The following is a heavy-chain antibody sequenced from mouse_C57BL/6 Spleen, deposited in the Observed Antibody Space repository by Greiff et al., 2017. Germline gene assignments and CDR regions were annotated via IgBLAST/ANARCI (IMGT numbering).Heavy chain of an antibody. D-gene: IGHD1-1*01. J-gene: IGHJ2*01. CDR3: ASNDYYGSSLDY. CDR1: GYTFTSYW. CDR2: IDPANGGT. Sequence: QVQLQQPGAELVKPGASVKLSCKASGYTFTSYWITWVKQRPGQGLEWIGDIDPANGGTNYNQKFKSKATLTVDTSSSTAYMQLSSLTSEDSAVXYGASNDYYGSSLDYWGQGTTLTVSS. V-gene: IGHV1-55*01.